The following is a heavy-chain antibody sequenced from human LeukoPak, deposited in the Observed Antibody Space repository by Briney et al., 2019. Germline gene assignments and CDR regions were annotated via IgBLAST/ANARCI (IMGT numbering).Heavy chain of an antibody. V-gene: IGHV3-30*14. Sequence: GGSLRLSCATSGFTFSNYAMNWVRQAPGKGLEWVAVLSSGGSNEYYADSVKGRFTISRDNSKNTLYLQMNSLRAEDTAVYYCARDLTSGIAVAGEGYWGQGTLVTVSS. CDR1: GFTFSNYA. CDR2: LSSGGSNE. CDR3: ARDLTSGIAVAGEGY. D-gene: IGHD6-19*01. J-gene: IGHJ4*02.